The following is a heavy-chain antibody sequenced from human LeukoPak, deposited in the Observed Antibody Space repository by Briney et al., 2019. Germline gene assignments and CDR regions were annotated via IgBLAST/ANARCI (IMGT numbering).Heavy chain of an antibody. CDR2: ISSSSSYI. CDR1: GFTFSSYS. Sequence: GGSLRLSCAASGFTFSSYSMNWVRQAPGKGLEWVSSISSSSSYIYYADSVKCRFTISRDNAKNSLYLQMNSPRAEATAVYYCARDGNDAFDIWGQGTMVTVSS. CDR3: ARDGNDAFDI. V-gene: IGHV3-21*01. J-gene: IGHJ3*02. D-gene: IGHD1-26*01.